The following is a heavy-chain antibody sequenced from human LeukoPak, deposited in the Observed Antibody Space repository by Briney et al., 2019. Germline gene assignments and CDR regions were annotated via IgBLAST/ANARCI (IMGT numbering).Heavy chain of an antibody. CDR2: TVVGSGNT. V-gene: IGHV1-58*02. D-gene: IGHD1-26*01. CDR3: AAVQVGANYYFDY. J-gene: IGHJ4*02. Sequence: TSVKVSCKASGFTFTSSAMQCVRQARGQRLEWIGWTVVGSGNTNYAQKFQERVTITRDMSTSRAYMELSSLRSEDTAVYYCAAVQVGANYYFDYWGQGTLVTVSS. CDR1: GFTFTSSA.